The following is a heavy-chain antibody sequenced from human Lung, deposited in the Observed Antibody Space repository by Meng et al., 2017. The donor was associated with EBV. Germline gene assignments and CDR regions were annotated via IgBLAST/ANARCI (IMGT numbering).Heavy chain of an antibody. J-gene: IGHJ4*02. Sequence: QVQLQESGPGLVKPSQTLSLTCTVSGGSISSGGYYWSWIRQHPGKGLEWIGYIHSSGSTYYNPSLRSRLTISVDTSKNQFSLKLSSVTAADTAVYYCANAGRFGESLGDYWGQGILVTVSS. CDR1: GGSISSGGYY. V-gene: IGHV4-31*03. CDR2: IHSSGST. CDR3: ANAGRFGESLGDY. D-gene: IGHD3-10*01.